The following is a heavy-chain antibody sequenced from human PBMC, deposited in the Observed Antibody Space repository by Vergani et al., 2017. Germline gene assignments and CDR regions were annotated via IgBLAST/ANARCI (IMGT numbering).Heavy chain of an antibody. CDR3: VKDPAAAGIPYYYYGMDV. D-gene: IGHD6-13*01. V-gene: IGHV3-21*04. Sequence: EVQLVESGGGLVKPGGSLRLSCAASGFTFSSYSMNWVRQAPGKGLEWVSSISSSSSYIYYADSVKGRFTISRDNAKNSLYLQMNSLRAEDTAVYYCVKDPAAAGIPYYYYGMDVWGQGTTVTVSS. J-gene: IGHJ6*02. CDR2: ISSSSSYI. CDR1: GFTFSSYS.